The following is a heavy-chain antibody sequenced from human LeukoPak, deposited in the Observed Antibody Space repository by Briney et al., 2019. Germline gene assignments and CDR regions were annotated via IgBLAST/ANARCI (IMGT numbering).Heavy chain of an antibody. CDR1: GGSISSYY. J-gene: IGHJ4*02. CDR3: ASRKLGNDY. V-gene: IGHV4-59*01. Sequence: SETLSLTCTVSGGSISSYYWSWIRQPPGKGLEWIGYISYSGNTNYNPSLKSRVTISVETSKNQFALKLSSVTAADTAVYYCASRKLGNDYWGQGTLVTVSS. D-gene: IGHD7-27*01. CDR2: ISYSGNT.